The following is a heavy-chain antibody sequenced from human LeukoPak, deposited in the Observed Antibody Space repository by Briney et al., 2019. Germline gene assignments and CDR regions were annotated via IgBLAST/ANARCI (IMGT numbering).Heavy chain of an antibody. CDR2: ISAYNGNT. Sequence: ASVKVSCKASGYTFTSYGISWVRQAPGQGLEWMGWISAYNGNTNYAQKLQGRVTMTTDTPTSTAYMELRSLRSDDTAVYYCAREVVTAIQYYFDYWGQGTLVTVSS. CDR1: GYTFTSYG. V-gene: IGHV1-18*01. J-gene: IGHJ4*02. CDR3: AREVVTAIQYYFDY. D-gene: IGHD2-21*02.